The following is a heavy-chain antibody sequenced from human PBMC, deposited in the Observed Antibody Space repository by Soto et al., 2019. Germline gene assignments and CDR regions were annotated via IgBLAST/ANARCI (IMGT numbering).Heavy chain of an antibody. CDR3: AASPLWFGESENDY. D-gene: IGHD3-10*01. J-gene: IGHJ4*02. V-gene: IGHV1-58*01. CDR2: IVVGSGNT. Sequence: SVKVSCKASGFTFTISAVQWVLQARGQRLEWIGWIVVGSGNTNYAQKFQERVTITRDMSTSTAYMELSSLRSEDTAVYYCAASPLWFGESENDYWGQGTLVTVSS. CDR1: GFTFTISA.